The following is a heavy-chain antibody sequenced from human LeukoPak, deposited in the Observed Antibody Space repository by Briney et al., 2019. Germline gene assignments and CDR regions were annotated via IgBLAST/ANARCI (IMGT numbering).Heavy chain of an antibody. V-gene: IGHV3-23*01. CDR1: GFIVSTYA. J-gene: IGHJ3*01. D-gene: IGHD3-3*01. CDR2: IIANGNT. CDR3: AKYLQPSGSPYALDF. Sequence: GGSLRLSCSASGFIVSTYAVGWVRQAPVRGLEWVASIIANGNTLYAESLKGRFTISRDFSKNTVFLQINSLKAEDTAMYHCAKYLQPSGSPYALDFWGHGTMVTVSS.